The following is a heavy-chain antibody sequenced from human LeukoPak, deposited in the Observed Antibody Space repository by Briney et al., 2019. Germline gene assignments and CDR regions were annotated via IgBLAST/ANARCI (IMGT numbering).Heavy chain of an antibody. V-gene: IGHV3-53*01. J-gene: IGHJ4*02. CDR3: ARDRRNILTGYYIPSFDY. D-gene: IGHD3-9*01. Sequence: PGGSLRLSCAASGFTVSSNYMSWVRQAPGKGLEWVSVIYSGGSTYYADSVKGRFTISRDNSKNTLYLQMNSLRAEDTAVYYCARDRRNILTGYYIPSFDYWGQGTLVTVSS. CDR1: GFTVSSNY. CDR2: IYSGGST.